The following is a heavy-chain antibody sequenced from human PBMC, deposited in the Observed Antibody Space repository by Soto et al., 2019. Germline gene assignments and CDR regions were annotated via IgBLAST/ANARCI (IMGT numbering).Heavy chain of an antibody. CDR2: ISAYNGNT. Sequence: ASVKVSCKASGYTFTSYGISWVRQAPGQGLEWMGWISAYNGNTNYAQKLQGRVTMTTDTSTSTAYMELRSLRSDDTAVYYCARGSTYYDFWSGYPLEYWGQGTLVTVSS. CDR1: GYTFTSYG. J-gene: IGHJ4*02. V-gene: IGHV1-18*01. CDR3: ARGSTYYDFWSGYPLEY. D-gene: IGHD3-3*01.